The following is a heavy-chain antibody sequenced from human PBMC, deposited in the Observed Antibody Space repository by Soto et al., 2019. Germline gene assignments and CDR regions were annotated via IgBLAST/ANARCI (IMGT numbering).Heavy chain of an antibody. Sequence: GESLKISCKGSGYSFTSYWIGWVRQMPGKGLEWMGIIYPGDSDTRYSPSFQGQVTISADKSISTAYLQWSSLKASDTAMYYCARLSYYDSSGYYYYYYGMDVWGQGTTVTVSS. D-gene: IGHD3-22*01. CDR3: ARLSYYDSSGYYYYYYGMDV. CDR1: GYSFTSYW. CDR2: IYPGDSDT. J-gene: IGHJ6*02. V-gene: IGHV5-51*01.